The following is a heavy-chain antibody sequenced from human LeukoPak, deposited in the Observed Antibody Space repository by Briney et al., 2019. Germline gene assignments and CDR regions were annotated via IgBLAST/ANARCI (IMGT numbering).Heavy chain of an antibody. J-gene: IGHJ1*01. CDR2: ISSNGGST. CDR1: GFTFSSYA. V-gene: IGHV3-64*01. CDR3: ARGTWEGYFQH. Sequence: PGGSLRLSCAASGFTFSSYAMHWVRKAPGKGLEYVSAISSNGGSTYYANSVKDRFTISRDNSKNTLYLQMGSLRAEDMAVYYCARGTWEGYFQHWGQGTLVTVSS. D-gene: IGHD1-26*01.